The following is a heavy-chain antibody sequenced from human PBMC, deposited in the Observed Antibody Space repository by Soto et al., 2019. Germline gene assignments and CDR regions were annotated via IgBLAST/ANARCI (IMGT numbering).Heavy chain of an antibody. CDR2: TYYRSKWYN. J-gene: IGHJ5*02. CDR3: ARWEGSGRYNRLAP. CDR1: GDSVSSNSAA. D-gene: IGHD5-12*01. Sequence: PSQTLSLTCAISGDSVSSNSAAWNCIRQSPSRGLEWLGRTYYRSKWYNDYAVSVKSRITINPDTSKNQFSLQLNSVTPEDTAVYYCARWEGSGRYNRLAPRGQGTLVPVSS. V-gene: IGHV6-1*01.